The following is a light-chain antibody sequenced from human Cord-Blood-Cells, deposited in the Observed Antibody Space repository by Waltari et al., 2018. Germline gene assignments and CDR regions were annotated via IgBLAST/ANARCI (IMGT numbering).Light chain of an antibody. Sequence: QSALTQPASVSGSPGQSITISCTGTSSDVGGYNYVSWYQQHPGKAPKLMIYDVSNRPSGVYNRFSGSKSGNTASRTISGLQAEDDADYYCSSYTSSSTVVFGGGTKLTIL. V-gene: IGLV2-14*01. CDR1: SSDVGGYNY. CDR2: DVS. CDR3: SSYTSSSTVV. J-gene: IGLJ2*01.